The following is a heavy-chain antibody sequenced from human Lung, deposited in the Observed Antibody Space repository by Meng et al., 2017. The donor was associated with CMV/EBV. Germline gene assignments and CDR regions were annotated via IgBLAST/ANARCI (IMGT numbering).Heavy chain of an antibody. CDR1: GYTFTSYG. CDR2: ISAYNGNT. D-gene: IGHD3-10*01. V-gene: IGHV1-18*01. Sequence: ASVXVSXKASGYTFTSYGISWVRQAPGQGLEWMGWISAYNGNTNYAQKFQGRVIMTTDTFTSTAYMELRSLRSDDTAVYYCARDWELVTHGGDYWGQGALVTVSS. CDR3: ARDWELVTHGGDY. J-gene: IGHJ4*02.